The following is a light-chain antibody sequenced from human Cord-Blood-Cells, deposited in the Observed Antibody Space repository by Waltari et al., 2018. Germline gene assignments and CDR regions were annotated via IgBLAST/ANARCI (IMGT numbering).Light chain of an antibody. CDR2: KVS. CDR1: SSDVGGYNY. V-gene: IGLV2-14*01. CDR3: SSSTSSSTSV. Sequence: QSALTQPASVSGSPGQSITISCTGTSSDVGGYNYVSWYQQHPGKAPKPMIYKVSNRPSGVSNRYVGTKAGNTCSLTISGRQAEDEADYYCSSSTSSSTSVFGTGTKVTVL. J-gene: IGLJ1*01.